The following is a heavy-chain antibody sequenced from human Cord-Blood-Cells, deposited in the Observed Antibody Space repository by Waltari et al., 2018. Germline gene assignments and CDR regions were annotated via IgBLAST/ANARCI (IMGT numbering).Heavy chain of an antibody. Sequence: QVQLVQSGAEVKKPGASVKVSCKASGYTFTSYALHWVRQAHGKGLEWMGWINAGNGNTKYSQKFQGRVTITRDTSASTAYMELSSLRSEDTAVYYCARDRSDYIWGSYRYNAFDIWGQGTMVTVSS. CDR1: GYTFTSYA. D-gene: IGHD3-16*02. CDR3: ARDRSDYIWGSYRYNAFDI. CDR2: INAGNGNT. J-gene: IGHJ3*02. V-gene: IGHV1-3*01.